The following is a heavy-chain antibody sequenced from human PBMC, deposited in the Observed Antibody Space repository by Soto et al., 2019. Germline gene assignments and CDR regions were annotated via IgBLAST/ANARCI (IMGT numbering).Heavy chain of an antibody. CDR2: IYPGDSDT. J-gene: IGHJ6*02. CDR1: GYSFTSYW. Sequence: PGESLKISCKGSGYSFTSYWIGWVRQMPGKGLEWMGIIYPGDSDTRYSPSFQGQVTISADKSISTAYLQWSSLKASDTAMYYCARAPRGLVYYYGMDVWGQGTTVTVSS. V-gene: IGHV5-51*01. CDR3: ARAPRGLVYYYGMDV. D-gene: IGHD3-10*01.